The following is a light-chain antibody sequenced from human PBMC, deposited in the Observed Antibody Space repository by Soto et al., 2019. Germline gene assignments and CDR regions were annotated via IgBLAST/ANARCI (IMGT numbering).Light chain of an antibody. J-gene: IGKJ5*01. CDR3: QQGGT. CDR1: QNVRSY. Sequence: EIVLTQSPATLSLSPGERATLSCRASQNVRSYLGWYQQRPGQAPRLLIYDASNRVTGIPTRFSGSGSGTYFTLTISSLEPEDFAVYYCQQGGTFGQGTRLEIK. V-gene: IGKV3-11*01. CDR2: DAS.